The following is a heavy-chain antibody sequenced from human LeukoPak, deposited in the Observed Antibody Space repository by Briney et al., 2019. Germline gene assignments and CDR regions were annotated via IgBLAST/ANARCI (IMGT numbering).Heavy chain of an antibody. CDR3: AKGHSDFGTGFDL. J-gene: IGHJ5*02. CDR2: ISGSGVST. Sequence: GGCLRLSCGASGFTFTNYAMTWVRQAPGKGPECVSVISGSGVSTYYADSVKGRFTISRDNSKNTLYLQMSSLRAEDTAIYYCAKGHSDFGTGFDLWGQGTLVTVSS. D-gene: IGHD4-17*01. V-gene: IGHV3-23*01. CDR1: GFTFTNYA.